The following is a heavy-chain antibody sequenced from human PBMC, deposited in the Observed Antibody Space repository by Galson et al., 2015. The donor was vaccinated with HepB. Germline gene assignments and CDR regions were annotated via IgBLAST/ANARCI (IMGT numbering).Heavy chain of an antibody. V-gene: IGHV6-1*01. CDR1: GDSVSSNSAA. Sequence: ISGDSVSSNSAAWNWIRQSPSRGLEWLGRTYYRSKWYNDYAVSVKSRITINPDTSKNQFSLQLNSVTPEDTAVYYCARFRNTVEMATINYYYYGMDVWGQGTTVTVSS. CDR2: TYYRSKWYN. D-gene: IGHD5-24*01. CDR3: ARFRNTVEMATINYYYYGMDV. J-gene: IGHJ6*02.